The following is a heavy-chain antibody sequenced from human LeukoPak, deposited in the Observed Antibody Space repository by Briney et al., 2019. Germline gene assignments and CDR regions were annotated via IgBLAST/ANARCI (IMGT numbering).Heavy chain of an antibody. CDR3: AHIDEAVAGTGSWFDP. D-gene: IGHD6-19*01. V-gene: IGHV2-5*01. CDR2: IYWNDDK. CDR1: GFSLSTNGVG. J-gene: IGHJ5*02. Sequence: SGPTLVNPTQTLTLTCTFSGFSLSTNGVGVGWIRQPPGKALEWLALIYWNDDKRYSPSLKSRLTITKDTSKNQVVLTMTNMDPVDTATYYCAHIDEAVAGTGSWFDPWGQGTLVTVSS.